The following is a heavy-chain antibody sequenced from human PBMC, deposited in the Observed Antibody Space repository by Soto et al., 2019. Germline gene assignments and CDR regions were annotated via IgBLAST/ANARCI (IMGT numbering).Heavy chain of an antibody. CDR1: GVSISSGNW. D-gene: IGHD3-10*01. J-gene: IGHJ4*02. Sequence: KTSETLSLTCAVSGVSISSGNWWTWVRQTPQRGLEYIGEIFHDGTANYYPSFERRVAISVDTSKNQFSLKLTSVTASDTAIYFCARLVYDTRLNYMYFDFWGQGARVTVSS. CDR2: IFHDGTA. V-gene: IGHV4-4*02. CDR3: ARLVYDTRLNYMYFDF.